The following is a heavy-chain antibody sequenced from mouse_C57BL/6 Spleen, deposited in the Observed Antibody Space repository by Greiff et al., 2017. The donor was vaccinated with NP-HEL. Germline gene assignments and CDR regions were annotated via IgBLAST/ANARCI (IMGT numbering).Heavy chain of an antibody. Sequence: QVQLQQSGAELVRPGASVTLSCKASGYTFTDYEMHWVKQTPVHGLEWIGAIDPETGGTAYNQKLKGKAILTAEKSSSTAYMELRSLTSEDSAVYYCTRRRGRGNFDYWGQGTTLTVSS. CDR2: IDPETGGT. CDR3: TRRRGRGNFDY. J-gene: IGHJ2*01. CDR1: GYTFTDYE. V-gene: IGHV1-15*01. D-gene: IGHD3-3*01.